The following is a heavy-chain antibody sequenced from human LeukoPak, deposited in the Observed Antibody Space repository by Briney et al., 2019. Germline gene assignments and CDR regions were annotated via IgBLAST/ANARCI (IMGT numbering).Heavy chain of an antibody. CDR3: ASYSYYYDSSGYFDY. J-gene: IGHJ4*02. Sequence: SETLSLTCAVYGGSFSGYYWSWIRQPPGKGLEWIGYIYYSGSTNYNPSLKSRVTISVDTSKNQFSLKLSSVTAADTAVYYCASYSYYYDSSGYFDYWGQGTLVTVSS. CDR1: GGSFSGYY. CDR2: IYYSGST. V-gene: IGHV4-59*01. D-gene: IGHD3-22*01.